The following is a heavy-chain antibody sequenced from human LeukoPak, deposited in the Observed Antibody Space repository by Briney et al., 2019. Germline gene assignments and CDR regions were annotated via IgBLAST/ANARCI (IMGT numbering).Heavy chain of an antibody. CDR2: IIPIFGTA. CDR1: GGTFSSYA. CDR3: ARDRTLSITGTPFPLYYYYMHV. D-gene: IGHD1-20*01. V-gene: IGHV1-69*13. J-gene: IGHJ6*03. Sequence: GASVKVSCKASGGTFSSYAISWVRQAPGQGLEWMGGIIPIFGTANYAQKFQGRVTITADESTSTAYMELSSLRSEDTAVYYCARDRTLSITGTPFPLYYYYMHVWGKGTTVTVSS.